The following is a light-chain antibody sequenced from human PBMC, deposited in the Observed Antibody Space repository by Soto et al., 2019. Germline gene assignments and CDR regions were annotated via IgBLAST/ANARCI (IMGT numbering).Light chain of an antibody. V-gene: IGLV1-51*01. CDR3: GAWDSSLSAYV. CDR1: SSNIGGNS. Sequence: QSVLTQPPSVSAAPGQKVTISCSGSSSNIGGNSVSWYQQLPGTAPKLLFYDDDKRPSGIPDRFSGSKSGTSATLGITGFQTGYEFDYYCGAWDSSLSAYVFATGTKGTVL. CDR2: DDD. J-gene: IGLJ1*01.